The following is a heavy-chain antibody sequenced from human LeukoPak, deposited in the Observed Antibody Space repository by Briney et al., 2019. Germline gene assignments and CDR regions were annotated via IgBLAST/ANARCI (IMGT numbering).Heavy chain of an antibody. J-gene: IGHJ4*02. CDR3: AKNLEQQLSYFDY. CDR2: VTGNVGST. Sequence: PGGSLRLSRAASGFTPNNYATSWVRRAPRKRHEWGSTVTGNVGSTYYADSAKGRSTISRANSKNTVYLQMNSLRADDTAVYYCAKNLEQQLSYFDYWGQGTLVTVSS. V-gene: IGHV3-23*01. D-gene: IGHD6-13*01. CDR1: GFTPNNYA.